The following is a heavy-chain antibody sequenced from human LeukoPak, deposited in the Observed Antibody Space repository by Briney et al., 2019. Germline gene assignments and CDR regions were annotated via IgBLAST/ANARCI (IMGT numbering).Heavy chain of an antibody. CDR3: ARDGCSGGSCYTAGAFDI. CDR2: IYYSGST. Sequence: SETLSLTCTVSGGSISTYYWSWIRQHPGKGLEWIGYIYYSGSTYYNPSLKSRVTISVDTSKNQFSLKLSSVTAADTAVYYCARDGCSGGSCYTAGAFDIWGQGTMATVSS. CDR1: GGSISTYY. J-gene: IGHJ3*02. D-gene: IGHD2-15*01. V-gene: IGHV4-59*06.